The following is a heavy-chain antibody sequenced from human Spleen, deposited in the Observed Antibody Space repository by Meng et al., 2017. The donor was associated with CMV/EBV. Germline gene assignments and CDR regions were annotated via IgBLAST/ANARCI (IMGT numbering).Heavy chain of an antibody. Sequence: GGSLRLSCTASGITFSTYYMNWVRQAPGKGLEWVAVVTTGAGTYYADSVKGRFTISRDDSKITLDLHMNSLRPEDTALYYCARIDISSWHIDYWGQGTLVTVSS. CDR3: ARIDISSWHIDY. V-gene: IGHV3-66*01. CDR2: VTTGAGT. D-gene: IGHD6-13*01. J-gene: IGHJ4*02. CDR1: GITFSTYY.